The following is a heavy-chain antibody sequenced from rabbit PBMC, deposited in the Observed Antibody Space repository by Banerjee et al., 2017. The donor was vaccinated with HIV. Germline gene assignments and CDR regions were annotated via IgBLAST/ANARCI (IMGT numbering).Heavy chain of an antibody. CDR2: IYNGDGST. CDR1: GFSFSSAYW. D-gene: IGHD8-1*01. Sequence: EESGGDLVKPGASLTLTCTASGFSFSSAYWMCWVRQAPGKGPEWIACIYNGDGSTYYASWVNGRFTISRTTSLKTVTLQMTSLTAADTATYFCARGGAGSSYYTTYFNLWGPGTLVTVS. V-gene: IGHV1S47*01. J-gene: IGHJ4*01. CDR3: ARGGAGSSYYTTYFNL.